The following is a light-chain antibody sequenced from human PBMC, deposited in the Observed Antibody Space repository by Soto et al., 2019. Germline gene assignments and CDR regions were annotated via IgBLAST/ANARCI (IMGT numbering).Light chain of an antibody. CDR2: DAS. V-gene: IGKV3-20*01. Sequence: EIVLTQSPDTLSLSPGERATLSFRASQSVSSSLAWYQQKPGLAPTLLISDASIRASGVPDRFTGGGSGTDFTLTISRLEPEDFAVYFCQQYGSSPITFGQGTRLEIK. CDR3: QQYGSSPIT. CDR1: QSVSSS. J-gene: IGKJ5*01.